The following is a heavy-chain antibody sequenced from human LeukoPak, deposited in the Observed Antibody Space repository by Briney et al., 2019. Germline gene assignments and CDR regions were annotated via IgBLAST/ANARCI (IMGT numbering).Heavy chain of an antibody. CDR3: AKGVGSSWYAFDY. V-gene: IGHV3-23*01. Sequence: GGSLRLSCAASGFTFSSYAMSWVRQAPGKGLEWVSAISGSGGSTYYADSVKGRFTISRDNSKNTLYLHMNSLRAEDTAVYYCAKGVGSSWYAFDYWGQGTLVTVSS. D-gene: IGHD6-13*01. J-gene: IGHJ4*02. CDR2: ISGSGGST. CDR1: GFTFSSYA.